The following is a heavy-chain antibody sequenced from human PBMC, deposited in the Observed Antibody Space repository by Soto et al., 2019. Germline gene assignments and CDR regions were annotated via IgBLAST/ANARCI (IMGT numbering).Heavy chain of an antibody. V-gene: IGHV5-51*01. CDR2: IYPGDSDT. CDR1: GYSFTSYW. CDR3: ARHHGSPGSYFGMDV. J-gene: IGHJ6*02. D-gene: IGHD6-13*01. Sequence: ESLKISCKGSGYSFTSYWINWVRQMPGKGLEWMGIIYPGDSDTRYSPSFQGQVTISADKSISTAYLQWRSLKASDTAMYYCARHHGSPGSYFGMDVWGQGTTVTVSS.